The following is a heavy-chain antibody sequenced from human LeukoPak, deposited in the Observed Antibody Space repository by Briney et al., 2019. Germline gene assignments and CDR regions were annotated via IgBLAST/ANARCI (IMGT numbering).Heavy chain of an antibody. J-gene: IGHJ4*01. CDR2: ICYDGSHT. Sequence: TGGSLRLSCAASGFTFSTYAMHWVRQFPGKGLEWVAVICYDGSHTYYAGSVRGRFAVSRDNLKNTVYLQMDSLRAEDTAVYYCARPSDGHYAQGGYFDYWGQGTLVIVSS. D-gene: IGHD4-17*01. CDR1: GFTFSTYA. CDR3: ARPSDGHYAQGGYFDY. V-gene: IGHV3-33*01.